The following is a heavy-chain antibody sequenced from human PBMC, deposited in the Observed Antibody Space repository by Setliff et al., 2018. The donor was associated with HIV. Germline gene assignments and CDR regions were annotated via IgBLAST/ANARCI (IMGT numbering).Heavy chain of an antibody. CDR3: ARLRLYNSALDY. Sequence: PGGSLRLSCAASGFTFSSYEMNWVRQAPGKGLEWLSYISSSGSTIYYADSVKDRFTVSRDNAKNSLYLQMNSLRAEDTAVYYCARLRLYNSALDYWGQGTLVTVSS. D-gene: IGHD3-10*01. CDR2: ISSSGSTI. V-gene: IGHV3-48*03. CDR1: GFTFSSYE. J-gene: IGHJ4*02.